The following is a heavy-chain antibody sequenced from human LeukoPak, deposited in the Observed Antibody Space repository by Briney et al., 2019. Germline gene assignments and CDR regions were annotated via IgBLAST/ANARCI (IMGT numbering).Heavy chain of an antibody. D-gene: IGHD2-2*01. CDR3: ARDRDVVVPAAPYYYYYYMDV. J-gene: IGHJ6*03. CDR1: GGTFSSYA. Sequence: SVKVSCKASGGTFSSYAISWVRQAPGQGREWMGGIIPIFGTANYAQKFQGRVTITADESTSTAYMELSSLRSEDTAVYYCARDRDVVVPAAPYYYYYYMDVWGKGTTVTVSS. CDR2: IIPIFGTA. V-gene: IGHV1-69*01.